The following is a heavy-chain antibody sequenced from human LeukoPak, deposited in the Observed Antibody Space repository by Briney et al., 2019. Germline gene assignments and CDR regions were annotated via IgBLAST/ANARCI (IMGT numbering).Heavy chain of an antibody. CDR1: GYTFTSYD. V-gene: IGHV1-8*01. Sequence: GASVKVSCKASGYTFTSYDINWVRQATGQGLEWMGWMNPNSGNTGYAQKFQGRVTMTRNTSISTAYMELRSLRSDDTAVYYCAALSSSWVWFDPWGQGTLVTVSS. CDR3: AALSSSWVWFDP. J-gene: IGHJ5*02. D-gene: IGHD6-13*01. CDR2: MNPNSGNT.